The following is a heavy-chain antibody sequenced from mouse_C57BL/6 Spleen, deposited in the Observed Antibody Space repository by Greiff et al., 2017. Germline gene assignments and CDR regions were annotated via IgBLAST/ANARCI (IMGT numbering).Heavy chain of an antibody. D-gene: IGHD2-5*01. CDR3: ARSYYSNYVAY. Sequence: DVKLVESGGGLVKPGGSLKLSCAASGFTFSDYGMHWVRQAPEKWLECVAYISSGSSTIYYADSVKGRFTISRDTAKTTLFLPMTSLRSEDTALYYCARSYYSNYVAYWGQGTLVTVSA. CDR1: GFTFSDYG. V-gene: IGHV5-17*01. CDR2: ISSGSSTI. J-gene: IGHJ3*01.